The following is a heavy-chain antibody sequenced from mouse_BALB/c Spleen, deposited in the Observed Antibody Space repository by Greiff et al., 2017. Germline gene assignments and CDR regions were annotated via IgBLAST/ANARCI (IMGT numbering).Heavy chain of an antibody. J-gene: IGHJ4*01. Sequence: EVQVVESGGGLVKPGGSLKLSCAASGFAFSSYDMSWVRQTPEKRLEWVAYISSGGGSTYYPDTVKGRFTISRDNAKNTLYLQMSSLKSEDTAMYYCARSYGSYYAMDYWGQGTSVTVSS. CDR2: ISSGGGST. CDR3: ARSYGSYYAMDY. CDR1: GFAFSSYD. V-gene: IGHV5-12-1*01. D-gene: IGHD1-2*01.